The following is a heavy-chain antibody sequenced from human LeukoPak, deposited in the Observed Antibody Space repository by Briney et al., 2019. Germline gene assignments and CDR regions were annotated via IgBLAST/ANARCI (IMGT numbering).Heavy chain of an antibody. V-gene: IGHV3-74*01. D-gene: IGHD1-26*01. Sequence: GGSLRLSCAASGITFGNNWMHWVRQGPGKGLVWISRINSDGGGAIYADSVKGRFTISRDNSKNTLYLQMKSLRAEDTAVYYCAKVFFSGSYYAASDYWGQGTLVTVSS. CDR1: GITFGNNW. CDR3: AKVFFSGSYYAASDY. CDR2: INSDGGGA. J-gene: IGHJ4*02.